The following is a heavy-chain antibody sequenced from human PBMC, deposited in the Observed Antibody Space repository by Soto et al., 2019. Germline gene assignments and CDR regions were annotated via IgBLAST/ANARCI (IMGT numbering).Heavy chain of an antibody. CDR1: GFSVSTGGRG. Sequence: QITLKESGPTLVKPTQTLTLTCSVSGFSVSTGGRGVGWIRQPPGKALEWLALIYWADDKRYSPSLKSRLTIAKDTSKNQVVLTMTNMDPVDTATYYCAHRRPISGTRLFDYWGQGVLVTVSS. CDR2: IYWADDK. V-gene: IGHV2-5*02. J-gene: IGHJ4*02. CDR3: AHRRPISGTRLFDY. D-gene: IGHD1-20*01.